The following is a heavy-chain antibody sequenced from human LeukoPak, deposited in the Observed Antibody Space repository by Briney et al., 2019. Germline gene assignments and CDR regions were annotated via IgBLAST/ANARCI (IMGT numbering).Heavy chain of an antibody. CDR3: ARTDIVVVVAANLDY. J-gene: IGHJ4*02. CDR2: ISYDGSNK. CDR1: GFTFSSYA. V-gene: IGHV3-30-3*01. D-gene: IGHD2-15*01. Sequence: GGSLRLSCAASGFTFSSYAMHWVRQAPGKGLEWVAVISYDGSNKYYVDSVKGRFTISRDNSKNALYLQMNSLRAEDTAVYYCARTDIVVVVAANLDYWGQGTLVTVSS.